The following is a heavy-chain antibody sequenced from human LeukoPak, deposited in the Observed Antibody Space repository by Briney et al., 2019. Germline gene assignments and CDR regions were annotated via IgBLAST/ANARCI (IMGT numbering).Heavy chain of an antibody. D-gene: IGHD3-10*01. V-gene: IGHV1-8*01. J-gene: IGHJ4*02. CDR2: MNPNSGNT. Sequence: GASVKVSCKASGYTFTSYDINWVRQATGQGLEWMGWMNPNSGNTGYAQKFQGRVTMTRNTSISTAYMELSSLRSEDTAVYYCARASTWFGELSIDYWGQGTLVTVSS. CDR3: ARASTWFGELSIDY. CDR1: GYTFTSYD.